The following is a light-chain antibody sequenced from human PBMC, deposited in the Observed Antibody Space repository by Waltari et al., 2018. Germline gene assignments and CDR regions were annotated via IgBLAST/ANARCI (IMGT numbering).Light chain of an antibody. Sequence: AIRMTQSPSSFSAATGDRVPITCRAGQGISSYLAWYQQKPGKAPKLLIYAASTLQSGVPSRFSCSGSGTDFTLTISCLQSEDFATYYCQQYYSYPLTFGGGTKVEIK. CDR1: QGISSY. J-gene: IGKJ4*01. CDR2: AAS. CDR3: QQYYSYPLT. V-gene: IGKV1-8*01.